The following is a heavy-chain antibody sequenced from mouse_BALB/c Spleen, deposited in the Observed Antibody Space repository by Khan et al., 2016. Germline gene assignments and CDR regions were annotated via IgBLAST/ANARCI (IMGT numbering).Heavy chain of an antibody. CDR3: ASSNRNDAWFAY. J-gene: IGHJ3*01. CDR1: GDSITSGY. D-gene: IGHD2-14*01. V-gene: IGHV3-8*02. Sequence: EVQLQESGPSLVKPSQTLSLTCSVTGDSITSGYWNWIRKFPGNKLEYMGYISYSGNTDYNPFLKSRISITRDTSKNQHYLQLISVTTEDTATYXCASSNRNDAWFAYWGQGTLVTVSA. CDR2: ISYSGNT.